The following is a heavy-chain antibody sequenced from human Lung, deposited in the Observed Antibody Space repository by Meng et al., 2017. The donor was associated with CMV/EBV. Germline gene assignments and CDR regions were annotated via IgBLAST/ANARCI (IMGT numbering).Heavy chain of an antibody. V-gene: IGHV4-59*01. CDR1: GGSISSYY. CDR3: ASVTGSSDSSGYYYYYGMDV. CDR2: IYYSGST. J-gene: IGHJ6*02. Sequence: SETLSLXCTVSGGSISSYYWSWIRQPPGKGLEWIGYIYYSGSTNYNPSLKSRVTISVDTSKDQFSLKLSSVTAADTAVYYCASVTGSSDSSGYYYYYGMDVWXQRTTVTVSS. D-gene: IGHD3-22*01.